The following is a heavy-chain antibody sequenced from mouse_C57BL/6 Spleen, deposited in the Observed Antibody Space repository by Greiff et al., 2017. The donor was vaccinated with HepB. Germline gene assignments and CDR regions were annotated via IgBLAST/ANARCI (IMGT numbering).Heavy chain of an antibody. CDR2: ISSGSSTI. CDR3: ARPRYGYDGGFYAMDY. J-gene: IGHJ4*01. V-gene: IGHV5-17*01. CDR1: GFTFSDYG. Sequence: EVQVVESGGGLVKPGGSLKLSCAASGFTFSDYGMHWVRQAPEKGLEWVAYISSGSSTIYYADTVKGRFTISRDNAKNTLFLQMTSLRSEDTAMYYCARPRYGYDGGFYAMDYWGQGTSVTVSS. D-gene: IGHD2-2*01.